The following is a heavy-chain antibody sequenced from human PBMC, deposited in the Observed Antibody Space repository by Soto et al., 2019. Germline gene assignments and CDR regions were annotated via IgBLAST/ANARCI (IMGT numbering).Heavy chain of an antibody. Sequence: QVQLVQSGAEVKKPGSSVKVSCKASGGSFTNFAISWVRQAPGQGLEWMGGIIPVFGKTKYAERFQDRVTINADKSTNTAYMYLTRQKSDDPAMYYCATASRTIFGVVNDANDTRGQGTILTIPS. CDR2: IIPVFGKT. D-gene: IGHD3-3*01. CDR1: GGSFTNFA. V-gene: IGHV1-69*06. CDR3: ATASRTIFGVVNDANDT. J-gene: IGHJ3*02.